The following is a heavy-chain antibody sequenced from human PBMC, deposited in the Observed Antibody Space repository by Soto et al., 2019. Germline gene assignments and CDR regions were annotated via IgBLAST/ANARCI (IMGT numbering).Heavy chain of an antibody. V-gene: IGHV3-30-3*01. Sequence: GGSLRLACAASGFTFSSYAMQWVRQAPGKGLEWVAVISYDGSNKYYADSVKGRFTISRDNSKNTLYLQMNSLRAEDTAVYSCARLHEQLAHGMDVWGQGTTVTVSS. J-gene: IGHJ6*02. D-gene: IGHD6-6*01. CDR3: ARLHEQLAHGMDV. CDR2: ISYDGSNK. CDR1: GFTFSSYA.